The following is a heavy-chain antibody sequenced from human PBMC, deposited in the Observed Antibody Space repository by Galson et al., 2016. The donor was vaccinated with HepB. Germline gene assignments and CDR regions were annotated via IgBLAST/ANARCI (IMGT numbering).Heavy chain of an antibody. CDR1: GFTFSSYS. CDR2: ISSSSTTI. CDR3: ARDRDLADALDV. V-gene: IGHV3-48*01. Sequence: SLRLSCAAPGFTFSSYSMNWVRQAPGKGLEWISYISSSSTTIYYADSVKGRFTISRDNSKNSLYLQVNSLRGEDTAVYYCARDRDLADALDVWGQGTMVTVSS. J-gene: IGHJ3*01. D-gene: IGHD3-10*01.